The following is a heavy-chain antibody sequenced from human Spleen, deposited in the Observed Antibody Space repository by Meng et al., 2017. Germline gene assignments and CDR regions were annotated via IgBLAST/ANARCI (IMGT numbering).Heavy chain of an antibody. J-gene: IGHJ5*02. Sequence: ASVKVSCKASGYTFTSYAMHWVRQAPGQRLEWMGWINAGNGNTKYSQKFQGRVTITRDTSASTAYMELSSLRSEDTAVYYCVRATPPGNWFDPWGQGTLVTVSS. CDR2: INAGNGNT. V-gene: IGHV1-3*01. CDR3: VRATPPGNWFDP. CDR1: GYTFTSYA.